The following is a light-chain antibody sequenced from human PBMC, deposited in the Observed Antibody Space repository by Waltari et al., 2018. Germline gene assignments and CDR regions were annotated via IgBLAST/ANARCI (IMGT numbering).Light chain of an antibody. CDR1: SGHSSNI. J-gene: IGLJ3*02. V-gene: IGLV4-69*01. Sequence: QLVVTQSPSASASLGASVKLTCTLSSGHSSNIIALLQQQPEKGPRYLMKVNSDGSHSRGDEIPDRFSGSSSGAERYLTISSLQAEDEADYYCQTGGHGTWVFGGGTKLTVL. CDR2: VNSDGSH. CDR3: QTGGHGTWV.